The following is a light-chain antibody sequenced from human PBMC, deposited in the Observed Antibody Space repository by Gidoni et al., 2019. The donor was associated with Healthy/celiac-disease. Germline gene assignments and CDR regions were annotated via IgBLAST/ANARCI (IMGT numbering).Light chain of an antibody. J-gene: IGKJ1*01. V-gene: IGKV2-28*01. CDR2: LGS. CDR3: MQALQTPLT. CDR1: QSLLHSNGYNY. Sequence: DIVMTQSPLYLPVTPGAPASISCRSSQSLLHSNGYNYLDWYLQKPGQSPQLLIYLGSNRASGVPDRFSGSGSGTDFTLKISRVEAEDVGVYYCMQALQTPLTFXXXTKVEIK.